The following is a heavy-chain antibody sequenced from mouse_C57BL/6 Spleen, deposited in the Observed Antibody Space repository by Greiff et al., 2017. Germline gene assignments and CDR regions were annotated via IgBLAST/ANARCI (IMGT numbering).Heavy chain of an antibody. CDR3: ARTGDYDGYPHAMDY. CDR1: GYTFTSYW. V-gene: IGHV1-61*01. D-gene: IGHD2-3*01. CDR2: IYPSDSET. Sequence: VQLQQPGAELVRPGSSVKLSCKASGYTFTSYWMDWVQQRPGQGLEWIGNIYPSDSETHYNQKFKDKATLTVDKSSSTAYMQLSSLTSEDSAVYYCARTGDYDGYPHAMDYWGQGTSVTVSA. J-gene: IGHJ4*01.